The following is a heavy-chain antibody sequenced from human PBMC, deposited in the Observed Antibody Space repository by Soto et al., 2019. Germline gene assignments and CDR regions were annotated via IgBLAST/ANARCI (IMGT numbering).Heavy chain of an antibody. Sequence: EVQLVESGGGLVQPGGSLRLSCAASGFTFSSYWMHWVRQAPGKGLVWVSRINSDGSSTSYAASVKGRFTISRDNAKNPLYLQMTSLRAEATAVYYCVRTSVVVAAATREDYWCQGTLVTVSS. V-gene: IGHV3-74*01. J-gene: IGHJ4*02. CDR2: INSDGSST. D-gene: IGHD2-15*01. CDR1: GFTFSSYW. CDR3: VRTSVVVAAATREDY.